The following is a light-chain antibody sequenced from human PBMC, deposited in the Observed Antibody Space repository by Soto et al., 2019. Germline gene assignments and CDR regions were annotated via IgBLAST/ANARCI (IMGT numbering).Light chain of an antibody. V-gene: IGKV3-20*01. CDR3: QQYGSSPPNT. CDR1: QSVSSSY. Sequence: EIVLTQSPGTLSLSPGERATLSCRASQSVSSSYLAWYQQKPGQAPRLLSYGASSRATGIPDRFSGSGSGTEFTLTISRLEPEDCAVYYCQQYGSSPPNTFGQGTKLEIK. CDR2: GAS. J-gene: IGKJ2*01.